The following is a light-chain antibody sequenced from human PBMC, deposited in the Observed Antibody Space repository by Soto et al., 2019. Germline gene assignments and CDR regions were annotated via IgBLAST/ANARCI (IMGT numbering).Light chain of an antibody. J-gene: IGKJ3*01. CDR3: HQYGNSPFT. CDR1: QSVSSSRS. CDR2: GTS. V-gene: IGKV3-20*01. Sequence: EIVLTQSPATLSLSPGERATLSCRASQSVSSSRSLAWYQQKPGQAPRLVIFGTSSRAIGIPDRFSASGSATDFTLTISRLEPEDFAVYYCHQYGNSPFTFGPGTKVDIK.